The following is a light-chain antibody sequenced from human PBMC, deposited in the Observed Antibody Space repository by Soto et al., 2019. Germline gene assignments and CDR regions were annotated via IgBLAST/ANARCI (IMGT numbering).Light chain of an antibody. CDR2: GAS. CDR3: QQYGSSTGT. J-gene: IGKJ1*01. Sequence: EIVLTQSPGTLSLSPGERATLSCRASQSLNSDYLGWYQQKPGQAPRLLIYGASSRATGIPDRFSGSGSGTHFTLTISRLEPEDFAVYYCQQYGSSTGTVGRGTKVEIK. V-gene: IGKV3-20*01. CDR1: QSLNSDY.